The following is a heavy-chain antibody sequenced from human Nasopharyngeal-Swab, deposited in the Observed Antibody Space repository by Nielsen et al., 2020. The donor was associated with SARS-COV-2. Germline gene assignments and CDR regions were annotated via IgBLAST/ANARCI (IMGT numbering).Heavy chain of an antibody. Sequence: ASVKVSCKASGYTFTGYYIHWVRQAPGQGLEWMGWINPNGGGTNYAQEFQGRVTMTRDPSISTTYMDLRWLRSDDTAVYYCARGPAHGAYPSRASFDLWGRGTLVSVSS. V-gene: IGHV1-2*02. CDR3: ARGPAHGAYPSRASFDL. J-gene: IGHJ2*01. D-gene: IGHD3-16*01. CDR1: GYTFTGYY. CDR2: INPNGGGT.